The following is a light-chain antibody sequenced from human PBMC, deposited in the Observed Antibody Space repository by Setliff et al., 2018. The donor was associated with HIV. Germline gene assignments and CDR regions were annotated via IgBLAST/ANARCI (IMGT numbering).Light chain of an antibody. CDR1: SSDVGTYNF. Sequence: QSALTQPASVSGSPGQSITISCTGTSSDVGTYNFVSWYQQHPGKAPKLMISDVSNRPSGVSNRFSGSKSGNTASLTISGLQAEDEADYYCSSYTSTTPLYVFGTGTQLTVL. CDR2: DVS. V-gene: IGLV2-14*03. CDR3: SSYTSTTPLYV. J-gene: IGLJ1*01.